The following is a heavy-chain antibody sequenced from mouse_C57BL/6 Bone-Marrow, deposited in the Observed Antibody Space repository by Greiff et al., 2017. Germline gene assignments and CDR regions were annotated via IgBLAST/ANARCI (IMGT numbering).Heavy chain of an antibody. CDR3: ARSVHYGSSYDYFDY. Sequence: VQLQQSGAELVKPGASVKLSCTASGFNIKDYYMHWVKQRTEQGLEWIGRIDPEDGETKYAPKFPGKATITADTSSNTAYLQLSSLTSEDTAVYYCARSVHYGSSYDYFDYWGQGTTLTVSS. V-gene: IGHV14-2*01. CDR1: GFNIKDYY. J-gene: IGHJ2*01. CDR2: IDPEDGET. D-gene: IGHD1-1*01.